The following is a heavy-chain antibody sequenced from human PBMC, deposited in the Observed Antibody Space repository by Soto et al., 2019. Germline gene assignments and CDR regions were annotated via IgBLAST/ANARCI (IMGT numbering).Heavy chain of an antibody. Sequence: GSLRLSCAASGIIFSTSWMNWVRQAPGKGLEWVANIKQDGSEKYYVDSVEGRFTISRDNAKNSVYLQMNSLRAEDTAVYYCARGRGYSGYFLDYWGQGTLVTVSS. CDR2: IKQDGSEK. V-gene: IGHV3-7*03. D-gene: IGHD5-12*01. J-gene: IGHJ4*02. CDR3: ARGRGYSGYFLDY. CDR1: GIIFSTSW.